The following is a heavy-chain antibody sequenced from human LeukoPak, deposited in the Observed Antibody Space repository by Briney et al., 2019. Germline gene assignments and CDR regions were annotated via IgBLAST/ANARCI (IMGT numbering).Heavy chain of an antibody. CDR2: INPNSGGT. V-gene: IGHV1-2*02. J-gene: IGHJ3*02. CDR3: AREYGKNYYGSGSYYNLHAFDI. CDR1: GYTFTGYY. D-gene: IGHD3-10*01. Sequence: ASVKVSCKASGYTFTGYYMHWVRQAPGQGLEWMGWINPNSGGTNYAQKFQGRVTMTRDTSISTAYTELSRLRSDDTAVYYCAREYGKNYYGSGSYYNLHAFDIWGQGTMVTVSS.